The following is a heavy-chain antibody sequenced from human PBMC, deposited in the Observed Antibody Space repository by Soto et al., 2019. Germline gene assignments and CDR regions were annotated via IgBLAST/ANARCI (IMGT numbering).Heavy chain of an antibody. D-gene: IGHD3-3*01. CDR2: INPSGGST. Sequence: QVQLVQSGAEVKKPGASVKVSCKASGYTFTSYYMHWVRQAPGQGLEWMGIINPSGGSTSYAQKFQGRVTMTRDTSTSTVYMELSSLRSEDTAVYHCARDGGYDFWSGYYPYGMDVWGQGTTVTVSS. J-gene: IGHJ6*02. CDR1: GYTFTSYY. V-gene: IGHV1-46*01. CDR3: ARDGGYDFWSGYYPYGMDV.